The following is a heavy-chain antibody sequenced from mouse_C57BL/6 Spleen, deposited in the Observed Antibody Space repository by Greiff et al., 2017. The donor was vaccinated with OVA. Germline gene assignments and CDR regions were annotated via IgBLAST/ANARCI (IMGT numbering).Heavy chain of an antibody. V-gene: IGHV5-17*01. D-gene: IGHD2-4*01. CDR3: ARIDYDGGYAMDY. Sequence: EVKLVESGGGLVKPGGSLKLSCAASGFTFSDYGMHWVRQAPEKGLEWVAYISSGSSTIYYADTVKGRFTISRDNAKNTLFLQMTSLRSEDTAMYYCARIDYDGGYAMDYWGQGTSVTVSS. J-gene: IGHJ4*01. CDR2: ISSGSSTI. CDR1: GFTFSDYG.